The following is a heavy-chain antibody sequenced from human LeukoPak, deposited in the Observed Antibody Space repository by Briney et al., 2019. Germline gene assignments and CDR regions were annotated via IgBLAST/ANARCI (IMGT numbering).Heavy chain of an antibody. CDR1: GYTFTSYG. CDR3: ARDRSRNTIFGVVIMAPEYFDY. J-gene: IGHJ4*02. CDR2: ISAYNGNT. D-gene: IGHD3-3*01. Sequence: ASVEVSCKASGYTFTSYGISWVRQAPGQGLEWMGWISAYNGNTNYAQKLQGRVTMTTDTSTSTAYMELRSLRSDDTAVYYCARDRSRNTIFGVVIMAPEYFDYWGQGTLVTVSS. V-gene: IGHV1-18*01.